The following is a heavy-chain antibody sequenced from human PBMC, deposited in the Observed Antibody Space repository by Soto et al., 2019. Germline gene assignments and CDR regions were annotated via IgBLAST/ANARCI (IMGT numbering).Heavy chain of an antibody. D-gene: IGHD3-16*01. V-gene: IGHV3-74*01. CDR1: GLTFNRYW. CDR3: ATAFSSAGTRSTYDFDH. Sequence: GGSLRLSCAASGLTFNRYWMHWVRHTPSKGLVWVSHINTDDTNTNYADSVKGRFTISRDNAKSTLFLQMNNLRDEDTAVYYCATAFSSAGTRSTYDFDHWAQ. J-gene: IGHJ5*02. CDR2: INTDDTNT.